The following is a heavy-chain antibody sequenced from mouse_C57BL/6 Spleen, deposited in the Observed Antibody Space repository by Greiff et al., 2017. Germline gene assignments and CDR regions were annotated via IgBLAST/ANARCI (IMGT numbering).Heavy chain of an antibody. D-gene: IGHD2-3*01. CDR1: GYTFTSYW. V-gene: IGHV1-50*01. Sequence: QVQLQQPGAELVKPGASVKLSCKASGYTFTSYWMQWVKQRPGQGLEWIGEIDPSDSYTNYNQKFKGKATLTVDTSSSTAYKQLSSLTSEDSAVYYCARWTRWSFDYWGQGTTLTVSS. CDR3: ARWTRWSFDY. J-gene: IGHJ2*01. CDR2: IDPSDSYT.